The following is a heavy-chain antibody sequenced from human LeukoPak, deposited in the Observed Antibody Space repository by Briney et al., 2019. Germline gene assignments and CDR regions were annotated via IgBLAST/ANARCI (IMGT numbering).Heavy chain of an antibody. CDR3: AKESNSSDNWYFDL. Sequence: SETLSLTCSVSGDSVSSYYWTWIRLSPGKGLEWVGNIHYSGSTRYNPSLKSRLIISIETSKNQFSLNLSSVTAADTAVYYCAKESNSSDNWYFDLWGRGTLVTVSS. V-gene: IGHV4-59*02. D-gene: IGHD2/OR15-2a*01. J-gene: IGHJ2*01. CDR1: GDSVSSYY. CDR2: IHYSGST.